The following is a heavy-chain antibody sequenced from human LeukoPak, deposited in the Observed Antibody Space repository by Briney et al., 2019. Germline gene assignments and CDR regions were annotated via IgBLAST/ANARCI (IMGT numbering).Heavy chain of an antibody. CDR2: ISAYNGNT. J-gene: IGHJ4*02. Sequence: ASVKVSCKASGYTFTSYGISWVRQAPGQGLEWMGWISAYNGNTSYAQKLQGRVTMTTDTSTSTAYMELRSLRSDDTAVYYCARDLRMGSSGYYYVPFDYWGQGTLVTVSS. V-gene: IGHV1-18*01. CDR1: GYTFTSYG. CDR3: ARDLRMGSSGYYYVPFDY. D-gene: IGHD3-22*01.